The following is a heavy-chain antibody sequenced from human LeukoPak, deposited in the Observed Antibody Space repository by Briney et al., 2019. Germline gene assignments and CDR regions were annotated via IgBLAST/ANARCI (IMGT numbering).Heavy chain of an antibody. Sequence: SVKVSCKASGGTFSSYAISWVRQAPGQGLEWMGRIIPIFGTANYAQKFQGRVTITTDESTSTAYMELSSLRSEDTAVYYCASLTDSAMVTVDYWGQGTLVTVSS. D-gene: IGHD5-18*01. J-gene: IGHJ4*02. V-gene: IGHV1-69*05. CDR1: GGTFSSYA. CDR2: IIPIFGTA. CDR3: ASLTDSAMVTVDY.